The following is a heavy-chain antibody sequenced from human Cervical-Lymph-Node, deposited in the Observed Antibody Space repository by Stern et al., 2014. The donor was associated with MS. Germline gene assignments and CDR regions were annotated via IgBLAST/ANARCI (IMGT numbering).Heavy chain of an antibody. J-gene: IGHJ4*02. CDR1: GATFTRHA. CDR2: IIPIFGTT. Sequence: VQLLESGAAVKKPGSSVKVSCQTSGATFTRHAINWVRQAPGQGLEWMGGIIPIFGTTNHAQKFRDRVTITADASTNTVYMELNSLTSEDTAVYFCARAGGSTVGYYVDYWGQGTLVTVSS. D-gene: IGHD1-26*01. V-gene: IGHV1-69*01. CDR3: ARAGGSTVGYYVDY.